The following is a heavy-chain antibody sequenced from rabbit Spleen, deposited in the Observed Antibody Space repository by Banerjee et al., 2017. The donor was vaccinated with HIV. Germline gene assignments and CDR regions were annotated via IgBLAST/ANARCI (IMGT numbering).Heavy chain of an antibody. CDR1: GFDFSSYG. Sequence: QEQLVESGGGLVQPGGSLKLSCKASGFDFSSYGVSWVRQAPGKGPEWIAYIDPIFGSTYYASWVNGRFTISRHNAQNKLYLQLNSLTAADTATYFCARDLVAVIGWNFNLWGPGTLVTVS. J-gene: IGHJ4*01. V-gene: IGHV1S47*01. CDR3: ARDLVAVIGWNFNL. CDR2: IDPIFGST. D-gene: IGHD5-1*01.